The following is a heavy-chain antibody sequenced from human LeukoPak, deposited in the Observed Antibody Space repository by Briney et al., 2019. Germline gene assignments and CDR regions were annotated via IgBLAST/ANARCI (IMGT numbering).Heavy chain of an antibody. CDR1: GFIFRDHS. D-gene: IGHD1-26*01. CDR2: INPDGST. J-gene: IGHJ4*02. CDR3: VGALGGSDDY. V-gene: IGHV3-74*01. Sequence: GGSLRLSCAASGFIFRDHSMHWARQIPGKGLVWVSRINPDGSTNYADSVKGRFTISRDNAKNTLYLQMRSLRVDDSSLYFCVGALGGSDDYWGQGTLVTVSS.